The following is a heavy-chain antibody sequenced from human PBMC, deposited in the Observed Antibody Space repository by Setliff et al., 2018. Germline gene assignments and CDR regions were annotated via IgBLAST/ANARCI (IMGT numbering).Heavy chain of an antibody. V-gene: IGHV4-4*07. CDR1: GGSISSYY. D-gene: IGHD6-19*01. Sequence: SETLSLTCTVSGGSISSYYWSWIRQPAGKGLEWIGHIYIGGSANYNPSLKSRVTMSIDTSKKQFSLXLNSXTXADMAVYYCAREQWLDPPGYYYMDVWAKGTTVTVSS. J-gene: IGHJ6*03. CDR3: AREQWLDPPGYYYMDV. CDR2: IYIGGSA.